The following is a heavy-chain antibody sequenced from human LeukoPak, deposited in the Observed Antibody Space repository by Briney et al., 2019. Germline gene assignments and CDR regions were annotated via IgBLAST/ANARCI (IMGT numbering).Heavy chain of an antibody. CDR3: AKDLSSGYYDAFDI. V-gene: IGHV3-23*01. J-gene: IGHJ3*02. CDR2: SSGSGSIT. D-gene: IGHD3-22*01. CDR1: GFTSSSYV. Sequence: GGSLRLSCVASGFTSSSYVMSWVRQAPGRGLEWVSASSGSGSITYYADSVKGRFTISRDNSNNTLYLQMNSLRAEDTAVYYCAKDLSSGYYDAFDIWGQGTMVTVSS.